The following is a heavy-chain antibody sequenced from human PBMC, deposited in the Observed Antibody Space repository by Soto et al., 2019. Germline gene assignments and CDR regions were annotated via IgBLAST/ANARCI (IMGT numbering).Heavy chain of an antibody. V-gene: IGHV1-58*01. D-gene: IGHD3-22*01. J-gene: IGHJ4*01. CDR2: IVVGSGNT. CDR1: GFTFTSSA. Sequence: ASVKVSCKASGFTFTSSAVQWVRQARGQRLEWIGWIVVGSGNTNYAQKFQERVTITRDMSTSTAYMELSSLRSEYTAVYYCTSESYFTMLGVRFDFWGHGTLVTVSS. CDR3: TSESYFTMLGVRFDF.